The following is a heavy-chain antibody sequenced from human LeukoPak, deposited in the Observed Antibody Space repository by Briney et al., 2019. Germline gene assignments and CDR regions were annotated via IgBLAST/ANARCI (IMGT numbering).Heavy chain of an antibody. J-gene: IGHJ4*02. CDR3: ARSGRGSSAGFDY. V-gene: IGHV4-61*01. Sequence: PSETLSLTCTVSGGSVSSGSYYWSWIRQPPGKGLEWIGYIYYSGSTNYTPSLKSRITISVDTSRNQFSLKLNSVTAADTAVYYCARSGRGSSAGFDYWGQGTLVTVSS. D-gene: IGHD3-10*01. CDR2: IYYSGST. CDR1: GGSVSSGSYY.